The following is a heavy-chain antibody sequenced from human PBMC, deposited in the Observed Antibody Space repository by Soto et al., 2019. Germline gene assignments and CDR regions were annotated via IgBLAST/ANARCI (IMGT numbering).Heavy chain of an antibody. D-gene: IGHD6-19*01. V-gene: IGHV3-23*01. CDR3: AKRGSGWEDY. CDR2: ISASGGTT. Sequence: EVQLLDSGGGLVQPGGSLRLSCAASGFTFSSYAMSWVRQAPGKGLEWVSAISASGGTTYYADSVKGRFTISRDNSKNALYLQMSGLRVDDTAVYYCAKRGSGWEDYWGQGTLVTVSS. CDR1: GFTFSSYA. J-gene: IGHJ4*02.